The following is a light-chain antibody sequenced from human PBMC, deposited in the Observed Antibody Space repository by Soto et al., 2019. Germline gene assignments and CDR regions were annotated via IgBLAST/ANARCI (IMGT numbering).Light chain of an antibody. CDR2: DAT. V-gene: IGKV3-15*01. Sequence: EVVMTQSPATLSVSPGERATLSCKASQSVRNNLVWYLQKPGQAPRPIIYDATTRATGIPVRFSGSGSGTEFTLTISSLQSEDVGVYYCQQYDNWPPKTFGGGTKV. CDR3: QQYDNWPPKT. J-gene: IGKJ4*01. CDR1: QSVRNN.